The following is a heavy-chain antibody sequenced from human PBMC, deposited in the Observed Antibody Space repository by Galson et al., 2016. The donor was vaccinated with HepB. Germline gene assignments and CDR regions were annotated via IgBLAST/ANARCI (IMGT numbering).Heavy chain of an antibody. CDR1: GFTFSYYS. Sequence: SLRLSCAASGFTFSYYSMNWVRQAPGKGLDWVSYINSIDSSTDYADSVEGRFTISRDNVKNSLYLQMNSLRDEDTAVYYCARIGGSPTTNYYYAMDVWGQGTTVTVSS. V-gene: IGHV3-48*02. CDR2: INSIDSST. D-gene: IGHD1-26*01. J-gene: IGHJ6*02. CDR3: ARIGGSPTTNYYYAMDV.